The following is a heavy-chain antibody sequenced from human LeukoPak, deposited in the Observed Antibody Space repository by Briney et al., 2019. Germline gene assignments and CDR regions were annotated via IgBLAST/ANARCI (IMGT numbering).Heavy chain of an antibody. CDR3: ARVSASEMGQQIFLH. D-gene: IGHD5-24*01. J-gene: IGHJ4*02. CDR2: IIPNSGLG. V-gene: IGHV1-69*02. Sequence: ASVKVSCEXSGDTFNTYTFNWLRQAPGQGLEWMGRIIPNSGLGNYAQKFQGRVTITADTSTRTVYMEVRSLRYEDTAVYYCARVSASEMGQQIFLHWGQGTLVTVST. CDR1: GDTFNTYT.